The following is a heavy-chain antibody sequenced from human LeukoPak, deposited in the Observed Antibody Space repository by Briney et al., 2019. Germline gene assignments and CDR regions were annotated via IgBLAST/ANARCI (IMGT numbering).Heavy chain of an antibody. CDR1: GYTFTGYY. J-gene: IGHJ4*02. CDR3: ARPFRGYYYDSSGYYQGLIEY. CDR2: INPNSGGT. D-gene: IGHD3-22*01. V-gene: IGHV1-2*02. Sequence: ASVKVSCKASGYTFTGYYMHWVRQAPGQGLEWMGWINPNSGGTNYAQKFQGRVTMTRDTSISTAYMELSRLRSDNTAVYYCARPFRGYYYDSSGYYQGLIEYWGQGTLVTVSS.